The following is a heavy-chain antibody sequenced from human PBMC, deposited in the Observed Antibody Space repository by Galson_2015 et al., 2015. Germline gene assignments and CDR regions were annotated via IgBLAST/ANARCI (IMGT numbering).Heavy chain of an antibody. CDR3: ARRSDYMDV. Sequence: SETLSLTCTISGGSITSNCWSWVRQPPGKGLEWIGYICNSGSTSYSPSLKSRLTISVDTSENQFSLKLSSVTAADTAVYYCARRSDYMDVWGKGTTVTVSS. CDR2: ICNSGST. D-gene: IGHD1-26*01. J-gene: IGHJ6*03. V-gene: IGHV4-59*01. CDR1: GGSITSNC.